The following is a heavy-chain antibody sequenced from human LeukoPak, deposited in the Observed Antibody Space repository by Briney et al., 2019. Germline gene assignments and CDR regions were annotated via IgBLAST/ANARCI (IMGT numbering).Heavy chain of an antibody. CDR2: IYYSGST. J-gene: IGHJ4*02. CDR1: GGSISSYY. Sequence: SETLSLTCTVSGGSISSYYWSWIRQPPGKGLEWIGYIYYSGSTNYNPSLKSRVTISVDTSKNQFSLKLSSVTAADTAVYYCARDDASGYVGDWGQGTLVTVSS. D-gene: IGHD5-12*01. V-gene: IGHV4-59*01. CDR3: ARDDASGYVGD.